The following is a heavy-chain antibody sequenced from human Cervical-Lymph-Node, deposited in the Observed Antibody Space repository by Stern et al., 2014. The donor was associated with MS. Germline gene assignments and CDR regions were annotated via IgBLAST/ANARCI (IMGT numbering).Heavy chain of an antibody. V-gene: IGHV1-46*01. J-gene: IGHJ6*02. D-gene: IGHD6-6*01. Sequence: VQLVQSGAEVKKPGASVKVSCKASGYTFITHYIHWVRQAPGQGLKWMGLINPSGGSTTYAQKFQGRVTMTRATSTSTVYRELSSLRSEDTAVYYCARSKDSSIGARPGEYHYVGMDVWGQGTTVSVPS. CDR2: INPSGGST. CDR3: ARSKDSSIGARPGEYHYVGMDV. CDR1: GYTFITHY.